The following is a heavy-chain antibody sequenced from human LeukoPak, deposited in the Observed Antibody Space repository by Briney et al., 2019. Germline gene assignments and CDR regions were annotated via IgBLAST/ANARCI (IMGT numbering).Heavy chain of an antibody. J-gene: IGHJ4*02. CDR1: GFTFSGYA. Sequence: QPGGSLRLSCAASGFTFSGYAMTWVRQAPGKGLEWVSSISGGGDYTYYTDSVKGRFTISRDNAKNTLYLQMNSLRAEDTAVYYCASGRLDYYDTSGPYYWGQGALVTVSS. CDR3: ASGRLDYYDTSGPYY. V-gene: IGHV3-23*01. D-gene: IGHD3-22*01. CDR2: ISGGGDYT.